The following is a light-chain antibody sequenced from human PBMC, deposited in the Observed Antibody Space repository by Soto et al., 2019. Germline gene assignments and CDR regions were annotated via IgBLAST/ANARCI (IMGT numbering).Light chain of an antibody. Sequence: DIAMTQSPDSLTVSLGERATINCKSSQSLFSSSDNRHYLAWYQQKLGQPPNLLIYWASTRGSGVPDRFSGSGSGTNFTLPISSLQAEDLAVYHCQQYFSPPYTFGQGTKLAIK. CDR2: WAS. V-gene: IGKV4-1*01. CDR3: QQYFSPPYT. CDR1: QSLFSSSDNRHY. J-gene: IGKJ2*01.